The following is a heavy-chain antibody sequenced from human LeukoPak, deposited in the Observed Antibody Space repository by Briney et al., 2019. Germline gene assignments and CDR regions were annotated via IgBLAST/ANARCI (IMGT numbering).Heavy chain of an antibody. J-gene: IGHJ6*02. V-gene: IGHV3-15*01. D-gene: IGHD3-10*01. CDR1: GLTFPNAW. CDR3: TTGPFDYYGSASYLANGMDV. CDR2: IKSKTDGGTT. Sequence: GGSLGLSCAASGLTFPNAWLSGVRQAPGRGREWIARIKSKTDGGTTDYTAPVKGRFTISRDDSKNTLYLQMNSLKTEDTAVYYCTTGPFDYYGSASYLANGMDVWGQGTTVTVSS.